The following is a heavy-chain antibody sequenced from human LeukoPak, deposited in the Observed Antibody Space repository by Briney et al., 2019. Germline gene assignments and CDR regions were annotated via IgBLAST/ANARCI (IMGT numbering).Heavy chain of an antibody. CDR1: GYTLTELS. CDR2: FDPEDGET. V-gene: IGHV1-24*01. CDR3: ATDRLTMIVARRAFDI. Sequence: ASVKVSCKVSGYTLTELSMHWVRQAPGKGREWMGGFDPEDGETIYAQKFQGRVTMTEDTSTDTAYTELSSLRSEDTAVYYCATDRLTMIVARRAFDIWGQGTMVTVSS. J-gene: IGHJ3*02. D-gene: IGHD3-22*01.